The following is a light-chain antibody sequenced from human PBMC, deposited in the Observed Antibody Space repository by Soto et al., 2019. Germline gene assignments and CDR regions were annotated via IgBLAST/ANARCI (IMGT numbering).Light chain of an antibody. CDR1: QGISNY. J-gene: IGKJ4*01. CDR2: TAY. CDR3: QKYNSAPPT. Sequence: DIQMTQSPSSLSASVGDRVTITCRASQGISNYLAWYQQRPGKVPKLLIYTAYTLKSGVPSRFSGSGSGTDFPLTISSLQPEDVATYYCQKYNSAPPTFGGGTKVEIK. V-gene: IGKV1-27*01.